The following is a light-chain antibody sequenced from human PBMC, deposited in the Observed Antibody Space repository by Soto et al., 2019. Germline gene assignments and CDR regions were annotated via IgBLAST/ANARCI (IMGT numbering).Light chain of an antibody. Sequence: EIVMTQSPATLSVSPGERATLSCRASQSVSNKLACYQQKVGQAPRLLIYGASTRAAGIPARFSGSGSGTEFTLTISSLQSEDVEVYYCQQYDKWPLTFGGGAKVEIK. CDR1: QSVSNK. CDR3: QQYDKWPLT. CDR2: GAS. V-gene: IGKV3-15*01. J-gene: IGKJ4*01.